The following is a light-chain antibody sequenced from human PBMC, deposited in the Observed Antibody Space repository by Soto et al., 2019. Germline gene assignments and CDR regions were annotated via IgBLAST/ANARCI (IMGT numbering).Light chain of an antibody. V-gene: IGKV1-5*03. CDR2: NAS. J-gene: IGKJ1*01. CDR3: QHCSSCSRT. CDR1: QSISSW. Sequence: DIPLTQSPATLSSALGEAATLSYLASQSISSWLAWYQQKPGKAPRHLIYNASSWATGIPSRFSGSGSGTDFTLTISSLEPDDFATYYCQHCSSCSRTFGQGTKVDIK.